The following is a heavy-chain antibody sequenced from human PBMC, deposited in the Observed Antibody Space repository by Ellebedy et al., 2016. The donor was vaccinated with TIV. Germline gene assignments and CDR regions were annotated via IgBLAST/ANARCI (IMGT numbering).Heavy chain of an antibody. V-gene: IGHV3-23*01. Sequence: GGSLRLXXEASGFSFKSFAMGWVRQAPGKGLEWVSAISASGEATFYADSVKGRFTISRDNSANVLYLQMNALRAGDTATYYCAKDFTSGAPRDYWGQGTLVTVSS. CDR2: ISASGEAT. D-gene: IGHD1-14*01. CDR1: GFSFKSFA. CDR3: AKDFTSGAPRDY. J-gene: IGHJ4*02.